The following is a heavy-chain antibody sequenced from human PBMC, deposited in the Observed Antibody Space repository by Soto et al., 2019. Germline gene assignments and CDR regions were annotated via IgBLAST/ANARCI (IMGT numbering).Heavy chain of an antibody. D-gene: IGHD2-2*01. CDR1: GFTFSSYD. J-gene: IGHJ6*02. V-gene: IGHV3-48*03. CDR2: ISSSGETV. Sequence: EVQLLESGGGVVQPGGSLRLSCEVSGFTFSSYDMYWVRQAPGKGLEWVAYISSSGETVYYAGSVQGRFTISRDNAKNSLYLQMSSLGAEDTAVYYCAREGFYAMDVWGQGTTVTVSS. CDR3: AREGFYAMDV.